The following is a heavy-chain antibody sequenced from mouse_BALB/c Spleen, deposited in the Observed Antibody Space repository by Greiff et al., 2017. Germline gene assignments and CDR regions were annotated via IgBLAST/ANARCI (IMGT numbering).Heavy chain of an antibody. D-gene: IGHD2-2*01. CDR2: ISSGGST. Sequence: EVKLQESGGGLVKPGGSLKLSCAASGFTFSSYAMSWVRQTPEKRLEWVASISSGGSTYYPDSVKGRFTISRDNARNILYLQMSSLRSEDTAMYYCACRIYYGYDDYAMDYWGQGTSVTVSS. CDR1: GFTFSSYA. V-gene: IGHV5-6-5*01. CDR3: ACRIYYGYDDYAMDY. J-gene: IGHJ4*01.